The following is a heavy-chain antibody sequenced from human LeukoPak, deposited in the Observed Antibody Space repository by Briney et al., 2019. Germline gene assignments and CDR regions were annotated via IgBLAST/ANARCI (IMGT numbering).Heavy chain of an antibody. CDR2: IYYSGST. CDR1: AGSISSYY. D-gene: IGHD3-22*01. Sequence: SETLSLTCSVSAGSISSYYWSWIRQPPGKELEWIGYIYYSGSTNYNPSLKSRVTISVDTSKNQFSLKLSSVTAADTAVYYCARHQYYDSSGYLFDYWGQGTLVTVSS. J-gene: IGHJ4*02. V-gene: IGHV4-59*08. CDR3: ARHQYYDSSGYLFDY.